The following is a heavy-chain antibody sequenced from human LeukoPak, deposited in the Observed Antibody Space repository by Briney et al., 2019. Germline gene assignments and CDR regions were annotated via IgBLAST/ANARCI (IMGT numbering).Heavy chain of an antibody. D-gene: IGHD2-21*01. CDR1: GYTFTSYD. CDR2: MNPNSGNT. Sequence: GASVKVSCKASGYTFTSYDINWVRQATGQGLEWMGWMNPNSGNTGYAQKFQGRVTITRNTSISTAYMELSSLRSEDTAVYYCARGSFCGGACYSYYFDYWGQGTLVTVSS. V-gene: IGHV1-8*03. CDR3: ARGSFCGGACYSYYFDY. J-gene: IGHJ4*02.